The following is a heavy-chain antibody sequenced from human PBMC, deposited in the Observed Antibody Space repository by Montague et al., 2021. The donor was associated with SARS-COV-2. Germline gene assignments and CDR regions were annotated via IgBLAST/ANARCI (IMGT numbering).Heavy chain of an antibody. V-gene: IGHV3-21*01. J-gene: IGHJ4*02. D-gene: IGHD2-21*02. Sequence: SLRLSCAASGFTFNTYSMHWVRRAPGKGLEWVSSISSSGAYIYYADSVRGRFTISRDNAHNSLPLQLNSLRPEDTALYYCARDGVQFGDWPYYFAFWGQGTLVSVSS. CDR1: GFTFNTYS. CDR3: ARDGVQFGDWPYYFAF. CDR2: ISSSGAYI.